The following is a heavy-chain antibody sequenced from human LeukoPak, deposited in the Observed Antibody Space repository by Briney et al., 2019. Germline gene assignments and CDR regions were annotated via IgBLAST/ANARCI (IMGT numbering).Heavy chain of an antibody. CDR3: ARDRDYDILTGGLDY. CDR2: MSSRSGII. D-gene: IGHD3-9*01. J-gene: IGHJ4*02. V-gene: IGHV3-11*01. Sequence: GGSLRLSCVASGFNFSDYYMNWIRQSPGKGLEWISYMSSRSGIIYYADSVKGRFTISRENAKNSLYLQMNSLRAEDTALYYCARDRDYDILTGGLDYWGQGSLVTVSS. CDR1: GFNFSDYY.